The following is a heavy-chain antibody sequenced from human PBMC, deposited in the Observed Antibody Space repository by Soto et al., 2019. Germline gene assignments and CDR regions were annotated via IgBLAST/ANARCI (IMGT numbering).Heavy chain of an antibody. D-gene: IGHD4-4*01. CDR2: INAGNGNT. CDR3: ASSYSNYALIDYYYYGMDV. Sequence: GASMKVSCKASGYTFTIFGISLVRQAPGQRLVWMGWINAGNGNTKYSQRFQGRVTITRDTSASTAYMELSSLRSEDTAVYYCASSYSNYALIDYYYYGMDVWGQGTTVTVS. CDR1: GYTFTIFG. J-gene: IGHJ6*02. V-gene: IGHV1-3*01.